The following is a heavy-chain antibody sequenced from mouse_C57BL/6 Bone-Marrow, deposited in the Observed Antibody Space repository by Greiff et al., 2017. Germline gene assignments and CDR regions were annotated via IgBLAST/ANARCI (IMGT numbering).Heavy chain of an antibody. Sequence: VQLKQSGPELVKPGASVKISCKASGYSFTGYYMNWVKQSPEKSLEWIGEINPSTGGTTYNQKFKAKATLTVDKSSSTAYMQLKSLTSEDSAVYYCARHSSGWTWFAYWGQGTLVTVSA. V-gene: IGHV1-42*01. CDR3: ARHSSGWTWFAY. CDR1: GYSFTGYY. CDR2: INPSTGGT. J-gene: IGHJ3*01. D-gene: IGHD3-2*02.